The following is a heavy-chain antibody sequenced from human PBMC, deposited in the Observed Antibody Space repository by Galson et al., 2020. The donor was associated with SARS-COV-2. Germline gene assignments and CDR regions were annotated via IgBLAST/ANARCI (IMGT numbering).Heavy chain of an antibody. V-gene: IGHV3-30*02. CDR2: IRGDGSDA. CDR1: GFTFIFYG. CDR3: AQDHRARNYPLAFDI. Sequence: GGSLRLSCAASGFTFIFYGMQWVRQAPGKGLEWVAFIRGDGSDAYYSDSVKGRFTILRDNSNNMLYLQMNSLRVEDTAVYYCAQDHRARNYPLAFDIWGQGTMVTVSS. D-gene: IGHD3-10*01. J-gene: IGHJ3*02.